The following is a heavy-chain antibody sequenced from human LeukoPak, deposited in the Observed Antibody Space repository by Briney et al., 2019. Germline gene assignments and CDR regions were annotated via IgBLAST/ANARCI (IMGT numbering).Heavy chain of an antibody. CDR2: THHSGSA. D-gene: IGHD4-17*01. CDR3: ARNDGWAFHI. V-gene: IGHV4-4*02. Sequence: SETLSLTCAVSGASVSSSNSWSWVRQPPGKGLEWIAETHHSGSANYKPSLKSRVTISVDKSKNQISLKLSSVTAADTAVYYCARNDGWAFHIWGQGTMVTASS. CDR1: GASVSSSNS. J-gene: IGHJ3*02.